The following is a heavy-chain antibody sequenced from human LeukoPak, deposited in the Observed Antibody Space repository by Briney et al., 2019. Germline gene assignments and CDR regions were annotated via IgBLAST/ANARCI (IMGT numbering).Heavy chain of an antibody. V-gene: IGHV1-69*06. Sequence: SVKVSCKASGGTFSSYAISWVRQAPGQGLEWMGGIIPIFGTANYAQKFQGRVTITADKSTSTAYMELSRLRSDDTAVYYCARDRASGYYGSGSYYPLIFDYWGQGTLVTVSS. CDR3: ARDRASGYYGSGSYYPLIFDY. J-gene: IGHJ4*02. CDR2: IIPIFGTA. D-gene: IGHD3-10*01. CDR1: GGTFSSYA.